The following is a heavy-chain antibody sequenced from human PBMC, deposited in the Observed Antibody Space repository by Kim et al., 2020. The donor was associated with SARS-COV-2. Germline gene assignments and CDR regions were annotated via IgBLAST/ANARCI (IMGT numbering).Heavy chain of an antibody. CDR3: STVAYYVILSGYYPLYYYYGMDV. CDR1: GYTLTELS. Sequence: ASVKVSCKVSGYTLTELSMHWVRQAPGKGLEWMGGFDPEDGETIYAQKFQGRVTMTEDTSTDTAYMELSSLRSEDTAVYYCSTVAYYVILSGYYPLYYYYGMDVWGQGTTVTVSS. D-gene: IGHD3-9*01. CDR2: FDPEDGET. J-gene: IGHJ6*02. V-gene: IGHV1-24*01.